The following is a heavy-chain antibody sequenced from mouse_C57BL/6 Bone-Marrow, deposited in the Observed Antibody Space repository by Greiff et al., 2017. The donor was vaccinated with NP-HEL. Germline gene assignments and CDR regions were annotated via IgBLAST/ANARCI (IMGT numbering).Heavy chain of an antibody. Sequence: DVHLVESGGDLVKPGGSLKLSCAASGFTFSSYGMSWVRQTPDKRLEWVATISSVGSYTYYPDSVKGRFTISRDNAKNTLYLQMSSLKSEDTAMYYCASPYYGSSFWYFDVWGTGTTVTVSS. D-gene: IGHD1-1*01. J-gene: IGHJ1*03. CDR3: ASPYYGSSFWYFDV. CDR1: GFTFSSYG. V-gene: IGHV5-6*01. CDR2: ISSVGSYT.